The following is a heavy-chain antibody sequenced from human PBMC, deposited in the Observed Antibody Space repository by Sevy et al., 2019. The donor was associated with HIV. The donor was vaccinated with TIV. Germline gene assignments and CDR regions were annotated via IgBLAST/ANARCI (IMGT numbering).Heavy chain of an antibody. D-gene: IGHD6-19*01. CDR1: GFTFRNYA. Sequence: GGSLRLSCAASGFTFRNYAIHWVRQAPGKGLEWVAVISHDGSHKYSADSVKGRFTISRDNSKNTLYLQMNSLRAEDTAMYYCARDPTIYASGWYYFDYWGQGALVTVSS. J-gene: IGHJ4*02. CDR2: ISHDGSHK. CDR3: ARDPTIYASGWYYFDY. V-gene: IGHV3-30*04.